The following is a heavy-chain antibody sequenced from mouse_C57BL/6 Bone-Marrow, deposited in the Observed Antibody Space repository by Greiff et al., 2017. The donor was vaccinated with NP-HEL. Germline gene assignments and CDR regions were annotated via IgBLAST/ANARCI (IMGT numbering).Heavy chain of an antibody. CDR3: ARWPFYDYDEGYFDY. D-gene: IGHD2-4*01. J-gene: IGHJ2*01. CDR1: GYTFTSYW. V-gene: IGHV1-52*01. Sequence: QVQLQQPGAELVRPGSSVKLSCKASGYTFTSYWMHWVKQRPIQGLEWIGNIDPSDSETHYNQKFKDKATLTVDKSSSTAYMQLSSLTSEDSAVYYCARWPFYDYDEGYFDYWGQGTTLTVSS. CDR2: IDPSDSET.